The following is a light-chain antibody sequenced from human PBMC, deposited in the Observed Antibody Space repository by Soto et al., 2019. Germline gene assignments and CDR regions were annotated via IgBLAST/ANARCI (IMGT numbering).Light chain of an antibody. CDR2: LAT. V-gene: IGKV1-9*01. CDR1: QGISRY. J-gene: IGKJ3*01. CDR3: QQLDLYPIT. Sequence: DIQLTQSPSLLSASIGDRVTITCRASQGISRYLAWYQQRPGKAPRLLISLATTLQGGVPSRFSGSGSGTEFTLTISSLQPEDIATYYCQQLDLYPITFGPGTKVDIK.